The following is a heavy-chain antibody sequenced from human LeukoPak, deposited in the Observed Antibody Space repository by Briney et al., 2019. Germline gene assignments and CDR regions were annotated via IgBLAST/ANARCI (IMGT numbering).Heavy chain of an antibody. D-gene: IGHD6-13*01. Sequence: ASVKVSCKASGYTFTGYYMHWVRQAPGQGLEWMGWINPNSGGTNYAQKFQGRVTMTRDTSISTAYMELSRPRSDDTAVYYCARERIAAAATSADYWGQGTLITVSS. CDR1: GYTFTGYY. CDR3: ARERIAAAATSADY. J-gene: IGHJ4*02. CDR2: INPNSGGT. V-gene: IGHV1-2*02.